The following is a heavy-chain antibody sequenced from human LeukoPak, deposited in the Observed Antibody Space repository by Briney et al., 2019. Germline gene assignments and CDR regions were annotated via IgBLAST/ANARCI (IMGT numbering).Heavy chain of an antibody. CDR2: ISPTGSTT. V-gene: IGHV3-74*01. J-gene: IGHJ4*02. D-gene: IGHD6-13*01. CDR1: GFSFSGHW. Sequence: PGGSLRLSCTASGFSFSGHWMHWARQLPGKGLVWVSRISPTGSTTSYADSVKGRFTISRDNSKNTLYLQMNSLRAEDTAVYYCTKTRPLDSSSWSHGDYWGQGTLVTVSS. CDR3: TKTRPLDSSSWSHGDY.